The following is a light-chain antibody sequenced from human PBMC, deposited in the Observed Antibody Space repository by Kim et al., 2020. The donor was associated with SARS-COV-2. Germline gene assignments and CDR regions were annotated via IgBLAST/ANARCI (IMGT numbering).Light chain of an antibody. CDR2: GAS. V-gene: IGKV3-20*01. CDR3: QQYGSLWT. CDR1: QSVGSSY. Sequence: LSPGERATRSCRASQSVGSSYLAWFQQKPGQAPRLLIYGASSRATGIPDRFSGSGSGTDFTLTISRLEPEDFAVYYCQQYGSLWTFGQGTKVDIK. J-gene: IGKJ1*01.